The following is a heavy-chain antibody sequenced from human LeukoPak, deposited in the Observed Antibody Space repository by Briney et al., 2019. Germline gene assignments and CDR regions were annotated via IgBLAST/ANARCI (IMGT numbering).Heavy chain of an antibody. J-gene: IGHJ4*02. Sequence: GRSLRLSCAASGFTFSSYAMHWVRQAPGKGLEWVAVISYDGSNKYYADSVKGRFTISRDNSKDTLYLQMNSLRAEDTAVYYCASEIIFGSFDYWGQGTLVTVSS. CDR2: ISYDGSNK. V-gene: IGHV3-30*04. CDR3: ASEIIFGSFDY. CDR1: GFTFSSYA. D-gene: IGHD3-3*01.